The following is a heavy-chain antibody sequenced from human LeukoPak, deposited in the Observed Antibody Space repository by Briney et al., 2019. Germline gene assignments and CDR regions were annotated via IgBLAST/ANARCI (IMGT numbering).Heavy chain of an antibody. Sequence: GGSLRLSCAASGLTVSSNYMSWVRQAPGKGLEWVSVIYSGGSTYYADSVKGRFTISRDNSKNTLYLQMNSLRAEDTAVYYCARSGTKDWYFDLWGRGTLVTVSS. CDR3: ARSGTKDWYFDL. V-gene: IGHV3-53*01. J-gene: IGHJ2*01. CDR2: IYSGGST. D-gene: IGHD1-14*01. CDR1: GLTVSSNY.